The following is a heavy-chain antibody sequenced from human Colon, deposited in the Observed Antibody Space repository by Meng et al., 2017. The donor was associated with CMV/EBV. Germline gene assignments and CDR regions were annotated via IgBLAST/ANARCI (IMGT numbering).Heavy chain of an antibody. CDR1: GFTFSSYW. Sequence: GESLKIFCASPGFTFSSYWMNLVRPAPGKGLEWVANIKKDGSEKNYVDAVKARFSISRDNAKNALYLQVNSLRAEDAAVYYCVLVMPPARDYWGQGTLVTVSS. J-gene: IGHJ4*02. CDR2: IKKDGSEK. V-gene: IGHV3-7*01. D-gene: IGHD2-2*01. CDR3: VLVMPPARDY.